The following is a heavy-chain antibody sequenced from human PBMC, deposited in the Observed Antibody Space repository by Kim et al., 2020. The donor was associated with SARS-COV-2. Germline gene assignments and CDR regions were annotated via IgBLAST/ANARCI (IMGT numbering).Heavy chain of an antibody. Sequence: SETLSLTCTVSGGPLSSYYWSWIRQPPGKGLEWIGFIYRSVTTTYNPALKSRVTISVDTSKSQFSLKMTSLTAADTAIYYCARALAGSRGHLPLAHWGQG. CDR2: IYRSVTT. V-gene: IGHV4-59*01. CDR3: ARALAGSRGHLPLAH. CDR1: GGPLSSYY. D-gene: IGHD3-22*01. J-gene: IGHJ1*01.